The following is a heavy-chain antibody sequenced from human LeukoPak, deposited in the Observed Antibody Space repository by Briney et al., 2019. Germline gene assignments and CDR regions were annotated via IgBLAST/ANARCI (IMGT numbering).Heavy chain of an antibody. CDR2: INPGGSSI. CDR3: ARSNQADDY. Sequence: GGSLRLSCAASGFTFSNYWMHWVRQVPGKGLVWVARINPGGSSITYADSVKGRFTISRDNAKNTLYLQMDSLRAGDTGVYYCARSNQADDYWGQGTLVTVSS. CDR1: GFTFSNYW. D-gene: IGHD1-14*01. J-gene: IGHJ4*02. V-gene: IGHV3-74*01.